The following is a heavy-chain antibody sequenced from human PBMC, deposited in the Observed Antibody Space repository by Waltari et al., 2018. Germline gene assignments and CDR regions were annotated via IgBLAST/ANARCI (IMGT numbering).Heavy chain of an antibody. CDR2: INTDGSDA. CDR3: AFSRGWSSPFGAYDS. Sequence: EVQLVESVGDFVQPGGSLSRACASSGFGFSAYWRHLVRQVPGKGLFWVSHINTDGSDANYADSVKGRFTISRDNAKNSLYLEMSSLRVEDTAVYYCAFSRGWSSPFGAYDSWGQGTRVIVSS. CDR1: GFGFSAYW. J-gene: IGHJ3*02. D-gene: IGHD6-19*01. V-gene: IGHV3-74*01.